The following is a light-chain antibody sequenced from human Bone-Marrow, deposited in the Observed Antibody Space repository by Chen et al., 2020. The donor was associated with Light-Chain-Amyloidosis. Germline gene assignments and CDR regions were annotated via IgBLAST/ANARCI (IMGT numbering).Light chain of an antibody. CDR1: SSNVGDYSL. J-gene: IGLJ1*01. CDR2: EGS. Sequence: QSALTHPASVSGSPGQSITIPCTGTSSNVGDYSLVSWYQQHPGKAPKLILYEGSQRPSGVSSRFSGSMSGNTASLTISGLQTEDEADYFCYTYAGSATFVFGSATTVTVL. CDR3: YTYAGSATFV. V-gene: IGLV2-23*01.